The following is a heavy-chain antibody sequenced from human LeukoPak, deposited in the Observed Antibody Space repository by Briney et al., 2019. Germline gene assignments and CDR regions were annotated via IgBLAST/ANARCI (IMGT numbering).Heavy chain of an antibody. D-gene: IGHD2-2*01. Sequence: GGSLRLSCSGSGFTFNVDGMNWVRQAPGKGLEWVSSISPDSRFIYQADSVKGRFTISRDNSKNSLYLQMESLRVEDTAVYYCARVHSYCSSTSCLDYWGQGTLVTVSS. CDR2: ISPDSRFI. V-gene: IGHV3-21*01. CDR3: ARVHSYCSSTSCLDY. J-gene: IGHJ4*02. CDR1: GFTFNVDG.